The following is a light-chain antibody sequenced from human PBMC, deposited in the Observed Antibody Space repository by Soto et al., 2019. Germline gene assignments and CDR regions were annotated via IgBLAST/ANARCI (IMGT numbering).Light chain of an antibody. V-gene: IGLV2-18*02. J-gene: IGLJ2*01. CDR2: EVS. CDR1: SSDVGSFNR. Sequence: QSVLTQPPSVSGSPGQSVTISCTGTSSDVGSFNRVSWYQQPPGTAPKLMIYEVSNRPSGVPDRFSGSKSGNTASLTISGLQAEDEADYYCSSYTSSTVVFGGGTKLIVL. CDR3: SSYTSSTVV.